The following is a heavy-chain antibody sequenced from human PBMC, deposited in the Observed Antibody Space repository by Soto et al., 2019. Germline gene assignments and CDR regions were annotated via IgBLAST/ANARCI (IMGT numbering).Heavy chain of an antibody. D-gene: IGHD3-22*01. CDR3: AKGYDSSGYYRKPYFFDY. CDR2: SSGSGGST. Sequence: GGSLRLSCAASGFTFSSYARRWVRQAPGKGLEWVSASSGSGGSTYYADSVKGRFTISRDNSKNTVYLEMNSLRTEDTAVYYCAKGYDSSGYYRKPYFFDYWGQGTLVTVSS. CDR1: GFTFSSYA. V-gene: IGHV3-23*01. J-gene: IGHJ4*02.